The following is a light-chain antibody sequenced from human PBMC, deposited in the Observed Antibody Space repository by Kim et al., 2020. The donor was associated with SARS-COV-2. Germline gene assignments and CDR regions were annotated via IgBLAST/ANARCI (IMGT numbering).Light chain of an antibody. CDR1: SGHSTYT. V-gene: IGLV4-69*01. CDR2: VNSDGSH. J-gene: IGLJ3*02. Sequence: ASVKLTCTLSSGHSTYTIARHQQQPEKGPRYLMKVNSDGSHSKGDGIPDRFSGSSSGAERYLTISSRQSDDEADYYCQTWGTGFRMFGGGTQLTVL. CDR3: QTWGTGFRM.